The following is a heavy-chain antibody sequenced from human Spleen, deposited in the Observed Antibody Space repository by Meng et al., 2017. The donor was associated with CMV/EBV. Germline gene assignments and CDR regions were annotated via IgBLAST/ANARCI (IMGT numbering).Heavy chain of an antibody. CDR2: ISYDGSNK. J-gene: IGHJ6*02. CDR1: GFTFSSYA. CDR3: AKSWDGMDV. V-gene: IGHV3-30-3*02. Sequence: GESLKISCAASGFTFSSYAMHWVRQAPGKGLEWAAVISYDGSNKYYADSVKGRFTISRDNAKNSLFLQMNSLRAEDTAVYYCAKSWDGMDVWGQGTTVTVSS. D-gene: IGHD1-26*01.